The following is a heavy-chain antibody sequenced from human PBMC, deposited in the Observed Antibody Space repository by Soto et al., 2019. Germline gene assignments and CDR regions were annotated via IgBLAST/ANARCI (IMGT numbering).Heavy chain of an antibody. J-gene: IGHJ4*02. V-gene: IGHV3-15*01. D-gene: IGHD6-13*01. CDR1: GFTFSNAW. CDR3: TTIAAADIFYFDY. Sequence: ESGGGLVKPGGSLRLSCAASGFTFSNAWMSWVRQAPGKGLEWVGRIKSKTDGGTTDYAAPVKGRFTISRDDSKNTLYLQMNSLKTEDTAVYYCTTIAAADIFYFDYWGQGTLVTVSS. CDR2: IKSKTDGGTT.